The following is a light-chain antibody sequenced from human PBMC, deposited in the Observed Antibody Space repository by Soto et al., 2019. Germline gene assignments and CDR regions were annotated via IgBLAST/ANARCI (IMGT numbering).Light chain of an antibody. CDR1: SSDFGGYDF. Sequence: QSALTQPASVSGSPGQSITISCTGTSSDFGGYDFVSWYQHHPDKAPKLIIYEVRNRPSGVSLRFSGSKSGNTASLTISGLQAEDEADYYCNSWGIFGGGTKLTVL. J-gene: IGLJ2*01. CDR2: EVR. CDR3: NSWGI. V-gene: IGLV2-14*01.